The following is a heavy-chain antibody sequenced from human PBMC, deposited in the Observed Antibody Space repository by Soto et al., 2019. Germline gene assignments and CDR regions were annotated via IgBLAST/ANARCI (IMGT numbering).Heavy chain of an antibody. D-gene: IGHD3-22*01. Sequence: EASVKVSCKASGYTFTSYAMHWVRQAPGQRLEWMGWINTGNGNTKYSQKFQGRVTITRDTSASTAYMELSSLRSEDTAEYYCARVPSYYDSFDYWGQGTLVTVSS. V-gene: IGHV1-3*04. CDR1: GYTFTSYA. CDR3: ARVPSYYDSFDY. J-gene: IGHJ4*02. CDR2: INTGNGNT.